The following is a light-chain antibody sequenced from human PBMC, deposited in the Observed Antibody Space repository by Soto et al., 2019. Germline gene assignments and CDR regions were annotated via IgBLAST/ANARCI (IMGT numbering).Light chain of an antibody. CDR1: QSISSW. V-gene: IGKV1-5*01. J-gene: IGKJ1*01. Sequence: DIQMTQSPSTLSASVGDRVTITCRASQSISSWLAWYQQKPGKAPKLLIYDASSLESGVPSRFSGSGSGTEITLSISSLQPDDFATYYCQQYNSYWTFGQGTKVEIK. CDR2: DAS. CDR3: QQYNSYWT.